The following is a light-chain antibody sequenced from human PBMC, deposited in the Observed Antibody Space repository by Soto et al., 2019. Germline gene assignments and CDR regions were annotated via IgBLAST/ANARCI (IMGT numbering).Light chain of an antibody. CDR3: SSFAGSNNVL. Sequence: QPVLTQPPSAYGSPGQSVTISCTGTNSDVGGYDFVSWYQQHPGKAPKLMIYEVNKRPSGVPDRFSGSKSGNTASLTVSGLQAEDEASYYCSSFAGSNNVLFGGGTQLT. V-gene: IGLV2-8*01. CDR1: NSDVGGYDF. J-gene: IGLJ3*02. CDR2: EVN.